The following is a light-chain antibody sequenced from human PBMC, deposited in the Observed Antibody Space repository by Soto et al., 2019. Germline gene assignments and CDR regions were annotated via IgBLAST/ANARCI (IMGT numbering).Light chain of an antibody. CDR3: QQYSNWPPVT. CDR1: QRVGSN. CDR2: GAS. J-gene: IGKJ1*01. Sequence: PGERVSLSCRASQRVGSNYLAWYQQKPGQAPRLLIYGASTRATGIPARFSGSGSGTEFTLTISSLQSEDFAVYYCQQYSNWPPVTFGQGTKVDIK. V-gene: IGKV3-15*01.